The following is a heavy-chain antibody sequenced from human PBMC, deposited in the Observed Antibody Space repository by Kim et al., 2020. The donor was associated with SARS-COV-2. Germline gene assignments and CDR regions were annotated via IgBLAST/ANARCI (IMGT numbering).Heavy chain of an antibody. J-gene: IGHJ5*02. Sequence: GGSLRLSCTASGFTFSSYAMSWVRQAPGKGLEWVSAITGSGDSTYYADSVKGRFTISRDNSKNTLYLQVNSLRADDTAVYYCAKPPGTSGKGWFDPWGQGTLVTVSS. V-gene: IGHV3-23*01. CDR2: ITGSGDST. CDR3: AKPPGTSGKGWFDP. CDR1: GFTFSSYA. D-gene: IGHD1-7*01.